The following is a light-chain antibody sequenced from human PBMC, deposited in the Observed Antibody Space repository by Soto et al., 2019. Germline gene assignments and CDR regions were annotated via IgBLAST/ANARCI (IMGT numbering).Light chain of an antibody. CDR3: SSFTSNILYV. CDR2: EVT. J-gene: IGLJ1*01. V-gene: IGLV2-14*01. Sequence: QSALTQPASMSGSLGQSITISCTGTSSDIGGHNYVSWYQQHPGKAPKLMLYEVTTRPSGVSNRFSGSKSGNTASLTISGLQAEDEAEYYCSSFTSNILYVFGTGTKLTVL. CDR1: SSDIGGHNY.